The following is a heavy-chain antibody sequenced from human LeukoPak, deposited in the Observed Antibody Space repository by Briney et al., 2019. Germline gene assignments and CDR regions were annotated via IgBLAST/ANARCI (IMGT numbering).Heavy chain of an antibody. Sequence: PSETLSLTCTVSGGSISSYYWSWIRQPPGKGLEWIGYIYYSGGTNYNPSLKSRVTISVDTSKNQFSLKLSSVTAADTAVYYCAREGSYCGGACYSNYYFDYWGQGTLVTVSS. D-gene: IGHD2-21*02. CDR1: GGSISSYY. CDR3: AREGSYCGGACYSNYYFDY. CDR2: IYYSGGT. J-gene: IGHJ4*02. V-gene: IGHV4-59*01.